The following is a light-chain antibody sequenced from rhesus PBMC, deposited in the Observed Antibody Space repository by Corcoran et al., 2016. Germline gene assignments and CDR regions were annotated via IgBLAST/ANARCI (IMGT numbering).Light chain of an antibody. J-gene: IGKJ1*01. V-gene: IGKV1-18*01. CDR3: QQGYNTPWT. Sequence: DILMTQSPSSLSASVGDKVTIPCRASQGISSWLAWYQQKPGKAPKLLIYAASSLQRGVPSRFSGSGSGTDYTLTISSLQPEDFATYYCQQGYNTPWTFGQGTKVEIK. CDR1: QGISSW. CDR2: AAS.